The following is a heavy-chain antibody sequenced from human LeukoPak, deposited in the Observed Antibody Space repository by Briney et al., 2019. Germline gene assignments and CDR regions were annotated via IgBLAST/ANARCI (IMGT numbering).Heavy chain of an antibody. V-gene: IGHV4-59*12. J-gene: IGHJ4*02. Sequence: SETLSLTCTVSIASISSYYWRWIRQPPGKGLAWIGYISYTGSTNYNPSLKSRVTISVDKSKNQFSLKLSSVTAADTAVYYCARGSYMDRGVPTLDYWGQGTLVTVSS. CDR1: IASISSYY. CDR3: ARGSYMDRGVPTLDY. D-gene: IGHD3-10*01. CDR2: ISYTGST.